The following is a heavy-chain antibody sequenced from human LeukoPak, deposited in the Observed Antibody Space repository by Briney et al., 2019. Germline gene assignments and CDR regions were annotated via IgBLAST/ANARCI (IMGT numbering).Heavy chain of an antibody. J-gene: IGHJ3*02. CDR3: ARSRVGGPDAFDI. CDR2: IYPGDSDS. D-gene: IGHD6-13*01. V-gene: IGHV5-51*01. CDR1: GYSLTSYW. Sequence: GESLKISCKGSGYSLTSYWIGWVRQMPGKGLEWMGIIYPGDSDSRYSPSFQGQVTISADKSISTAYLQWSGLKASDTAMYYCARSRVGGPDAFDIWGQGTMVTVSS.